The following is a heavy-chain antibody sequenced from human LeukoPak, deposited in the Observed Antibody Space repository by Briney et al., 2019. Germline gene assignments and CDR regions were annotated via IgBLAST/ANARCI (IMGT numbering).Heavy chain of an antibody. CDR1: GFTFSSYG. J-gene: IGHJ4*02. Sequence: GGSLRLSCAASGFTFSSYGIHWVRQAPGKGLEWVANIKQDGSEKYYVDSVKGRFTISRDNAKNSLYLQMNSLRAEDTAVYYCARSKWELPTSFDYWGQGTLVTVSS. CDR2: IKQDGSEK. CDR3: ARSKWELPTSFDY. V-gene: IGHV3-7*01. D-gene: IGHD1-26*01.